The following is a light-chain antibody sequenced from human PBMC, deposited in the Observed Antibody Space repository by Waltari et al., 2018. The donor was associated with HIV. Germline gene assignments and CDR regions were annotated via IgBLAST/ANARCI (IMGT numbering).Light chain of an antibody. CDR1: RSRIGSTY. CDR2: RVN. J-gene: IGLJ2*01. V-gene: IGLV1-47*01. CDR3: AAWDDSLSGVV. Sequence: QSVLTQPPSASGTPGQRVTISCYGNRSRIGSTYVDWLQQLPGTAPKLLIYRVNQRPSGVPDRFSGSKSGTSASLAISGLRSEDELDYYCAAWDDSLSGVVFGGGTKLTVL.